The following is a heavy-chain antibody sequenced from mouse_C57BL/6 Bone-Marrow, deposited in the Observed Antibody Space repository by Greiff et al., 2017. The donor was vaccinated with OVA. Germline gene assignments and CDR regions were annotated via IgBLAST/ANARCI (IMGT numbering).Heavy chain of an antibody. J-gene: IGHJ3*01. CDR2: IYPGDGDT. Sequence: VQLQQSGPELVKPGASVKISCKASGYAFSSSWMNWVKQRPGKGLEWIGRIYPGDGDTNYNGKFKGKATLTADKSSRTACLQFSSRTSEYCASYCRALVGGFAYWGQGTLVTVSA. V-gene: IGHV1-82*01. CDR3: ALVGGFAY. CDR1: GYAFSSSW.